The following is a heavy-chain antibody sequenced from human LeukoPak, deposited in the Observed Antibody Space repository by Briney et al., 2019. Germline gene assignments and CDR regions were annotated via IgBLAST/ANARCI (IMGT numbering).Heavy chain of an antibody. J-gene: IGHJ4*02. Sequence: ASVKVSCKASGYTFTSYDINWVRQATGQGLEWMGWMNPNSGNTGYAQKFQGRVTITSNTAISTAYMELSSLRSEDTAVYYCGRDGGGRGAIDYWGQGTLVTVSS. CDR2: MNPNSGNT. D-gene: IGHD3-16*01. CDR3: GRDGGGRGAIDY. V-gene: IGHV1-8*03. CDR1: GYTFTSYD.